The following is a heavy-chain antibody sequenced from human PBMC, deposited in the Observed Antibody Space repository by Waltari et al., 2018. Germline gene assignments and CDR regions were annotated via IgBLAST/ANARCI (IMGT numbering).Heavy chain of an antibody. V-gene: IGHV3-33*06. CDR1: GFTFSSYG. CDR3: AKEGTIFGVVSRYYYYMDV. Sequence: QVQLVESGGGVVQPGRSLRLSCAASGFTFSSYGMHWVRQAPGKGLEWVAVIWYDGSNNYYADSVKGRFTISRDNSKNTLYLQMNSLRAEDTAVYYCAKEGTIFGVVSRYYYYMDVWGKGTTVTVSS. D-gene: IGHD3-3*01. CDR2: IWYDGSNN. J-gene: IGHJ6*03.